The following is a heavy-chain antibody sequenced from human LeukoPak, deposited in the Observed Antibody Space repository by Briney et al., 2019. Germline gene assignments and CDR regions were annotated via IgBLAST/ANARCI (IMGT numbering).Heavy chain of an antibody. CDR1: GGYISSYY. J-gene: IGHJ5*02. Sequence: SETLSLTCSVSGGYISSYYWSWIRQPPGKGLEWIGYIYYSGSTNYNSSLKSRVTISVDTSKNQFSLKLSSVTAADTAVYYCARGFAALRYFDWRKRNWFDPWGQGTLVTVSS. CDR3: ARGFAALRYFDWRKRNWFDP. CDR2: IYYSGST. V-gene: IGHV4-59*12. D-gene: IGHD3-9*01.